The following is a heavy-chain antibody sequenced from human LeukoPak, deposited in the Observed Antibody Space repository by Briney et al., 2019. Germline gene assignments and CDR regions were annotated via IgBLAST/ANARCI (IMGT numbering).Heavy chain of an antibody. CDR2: IYYSGST. V-gene: IGHV4-31*03. J-gene: IGHJ4*02. D-gene: IGHD6-19*01. CDR3: ARHASGWAHLFDY. Sequence: SETLSLTCTVSGGSISSGGYYWSWIRQHPGKGLEWIGYIYYSGSTYYNPSLKSRVTISVDTSKNQFSLKLSSVTAADTAVYYCARHASGWAHLFDYWGQGTLVTVSS. CDR1: GGSISSGGYY.